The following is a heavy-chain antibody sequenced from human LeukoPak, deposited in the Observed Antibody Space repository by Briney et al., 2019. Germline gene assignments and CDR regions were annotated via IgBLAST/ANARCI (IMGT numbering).Heavy chain of an antibody. Sequence: GGSLRLSCAASGFTFSSYEMNWVRQAPGKGLEWVSKISSSGSAIYYADSVKGRFTISRDNAKSTLYLQMNSLRVEDTAVYYCARGGSSGYWGQGTLVTVSS. V-gene: IGHV3-48*03. D-gene: IGHD2-15*01. CDR1: GFTFSSYE. CDR3: ARGGSSGY. CDR2: ISSSGSAI. J-gene: IGHJ4*02.